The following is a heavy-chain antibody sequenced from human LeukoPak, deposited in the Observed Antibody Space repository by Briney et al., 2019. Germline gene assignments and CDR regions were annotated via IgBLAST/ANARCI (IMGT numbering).Heavy chain of an antibody. D-gene: IGHD2-2*01. CDR1: GGSISSSSYY. J-gene: IGHJ4*02. Sequence: SETLSLTCTVSGGSISSSSYYWGWIRQPPGKGLEWIGSIYYSGSTYYNPSLKSRVTISVDTSKNQFSLKLSSVTAADTAVYYCARGVVVPAAQSGELDYWGQGTLVTVSS. CDR3: ARGVVVPAAQSGELDY. CDR2: IYYSGST. V-gene: IGHV4-39*07.